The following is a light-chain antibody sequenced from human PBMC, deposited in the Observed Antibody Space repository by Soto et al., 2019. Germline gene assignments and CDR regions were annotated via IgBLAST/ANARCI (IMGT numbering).Light chain of an antibody. CDR2: EVN. CDR1: SSDIGGYNY. J-gene: IGLJ2*01. V-gene: IGLV2-8*01. CDR3: SSYAGGNNFL. Sequence: QSALTQPPSASGSLGQSVTISCSGASSDIGGYNYVAWYQQHPGKAPKLIIYEVNKRPSGVPDRFSGSKSGNTASLTVSGLQAEDEADYSCSSYAGGNNFLFGGGTQLTVL.